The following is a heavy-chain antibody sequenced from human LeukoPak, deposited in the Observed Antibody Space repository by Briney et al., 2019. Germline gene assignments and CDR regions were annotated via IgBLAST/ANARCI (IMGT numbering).Heavy chain of an antibody. J-gene: IGHJ3*02. CDR1: GFAFSSYA. CDR3: AKVRITIYGVVDAFDI. CDR2: ISGSGGST. V-gene: IGHV3-23*01. D-gene: IGHD3-3*01. Sequence: GGSLRLSCAASGFAFSSYAMSWVRQAPGKGLEWVSAISGSGGSTYYGDSVKGRFTISRDNSKNTVYLQMNSLRAEDTALYYCAKVRITIYGVVDAFDIWGQGTMVTVYS.